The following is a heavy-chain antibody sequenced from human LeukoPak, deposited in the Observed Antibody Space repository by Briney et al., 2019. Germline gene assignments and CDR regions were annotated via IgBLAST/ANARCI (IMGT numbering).Heavy chain of an antibody. V-gene: IGHV4-39*07. CDR2: IYYSGST. CDR3: ARLGHCSSTSCYGLDY. CDR1: GGSISSSTYY. Sequence: SETLSLTCTASGGSISSSTYYWDWIRQPPGKGLEWIGSIYYSGSTYYNPSLKSRVTISVDTSKNQFSLKLSSVTAADTAIYYCARLGHCSSTSCYGLDYWGQGTLVTVSS. D-gene: IGHD2-2*01. J-gene: IGHJ4*02.